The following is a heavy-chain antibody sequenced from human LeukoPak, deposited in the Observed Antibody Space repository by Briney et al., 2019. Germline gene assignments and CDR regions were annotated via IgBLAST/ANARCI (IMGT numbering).Heavy chain of an antibody. Sequence: SVKVSCKASGGTFNNYAISWVRQAPGQGLEWMGGIILMFGTANYAQKYQGRVTITADESTSTAHIELSSLRSEDTAMYYCALGSRGVMTDWFDPWGQGTLVTVSS. J-gene: IGHJ5*02. V-gene: IGHV1-69*01. D-gene: IGHD3-10*01. CDR2: IILMFGTA. CDR1: GGTFNNYA. CDR3: ALGSRGVMTDWFDP.